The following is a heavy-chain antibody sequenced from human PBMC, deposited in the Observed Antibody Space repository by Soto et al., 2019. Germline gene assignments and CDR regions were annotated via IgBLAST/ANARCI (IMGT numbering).Heavy chain of an antibody. Sequence: PSQTLSLTCAISGDSVSSNSAAWNWIRQSPSRGLEWLGRTYYRSKWYNDYTVSVKSRITINPDTSKNQFSLQLNSVTHEDKAVNYCARVPVYCSSPSCYGRTDAFDTWGQGKMVTVS. D-gene: IGHD2-2*01. CDR2: TYYRSKWYN. J-gene: IGHJ3*02. CDR3: ARVPVYCSSPSCYGRTDAFDT. CDR1: GDSVSSNSAA. V-gene: IGHV6-1*01.